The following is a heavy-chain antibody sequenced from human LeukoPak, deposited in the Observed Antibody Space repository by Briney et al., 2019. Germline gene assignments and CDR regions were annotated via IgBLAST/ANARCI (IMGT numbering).Heavy chain of an antibody. CDR1: GGSFSGYY. D-gene: IGHD2-15*01. CDR3: ARDNLGYCSGGSYYSDWFDP. Sequence: SETLSLTCAVYGGSFSGYYWSWIRQPPGKGLEWIGEINHSGSTNYNPSLKSRVTISVDTSKNQFSLKLSSVTAADTAVYYCARDNLGYCSGGSYYSDWFDPWGQGTLVTVSS. CDR2: INHSGST. V-gene: IGHV4-34*01. J-gene: IGHJ5*02.